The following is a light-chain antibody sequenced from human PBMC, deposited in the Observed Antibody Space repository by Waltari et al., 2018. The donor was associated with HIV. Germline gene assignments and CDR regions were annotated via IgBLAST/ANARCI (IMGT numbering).Light chain of an antibody. CDR3: QQYGSSPLT. CDR2: GAY. Sequence: EIVLTQSPGTLFLSPGEGVTLSCRASQTVSSTYLALYRHKPRQAPTLLIYGAYSRATGTPDRFSVGWSGTDFTLTISRLEPEDFAVYYCQQYGSSPLTFGQGTRLEIK. J-gene: IGKJ5*01. CDR1: QTVSSTY. V-gene: IGKV3-20*01.